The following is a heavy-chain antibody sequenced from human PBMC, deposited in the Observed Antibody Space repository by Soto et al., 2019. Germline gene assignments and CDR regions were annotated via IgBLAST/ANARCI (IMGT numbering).Heavy chain of an antibody. Sequence: QLQLQESGPGLVKPSETLSLTCSVSSGSISSSSYFWGWIRQPPGKGLEWIGSIYYSGSTYYNPSLKSRVTVSVDTSKNQFSLKLSSVTAADTAVYYCARHPSDFWFDPWGRGTLVTVSS. V-gene: IGHV4-39*01. CDR3: ARHPSDFWFDP. CDR1: SGSISSSSYF. D-gene: IGHD2-21*02. CDR2: IYYSGST. J-gene: IGHJ5*02.